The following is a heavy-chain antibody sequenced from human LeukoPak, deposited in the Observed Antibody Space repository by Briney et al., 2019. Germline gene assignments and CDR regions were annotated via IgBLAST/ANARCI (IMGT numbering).Heavy chain of an antibody. CDR3: ARWGEWELRSLDY. CDR2: ISGSGGST. Sequence: GGSLRLSCAAPGFTFSSYAMSWVRQAPGKGLEWVSAISGSGGSTYYADSVKGRFTISRDNSKNTLYLQMNSLRAEDTAVYYCARWGEWELRSLDYWGQGTLVTVSS. V-gene: IGHV3-23*01. J-gene: IGHJ4*02. CDR1: GFTFSSYA. D-gene: IGHD1-26*01.